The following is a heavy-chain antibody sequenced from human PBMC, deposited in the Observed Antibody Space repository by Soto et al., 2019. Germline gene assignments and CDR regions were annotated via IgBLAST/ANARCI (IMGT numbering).Heavy chain of an antibody. CDR3: ARGRWFGELLYRAYYYYGMDV. D-gene: IGHD3-10*01. CDR2: INHSGST. Sequence: RSLTCAVYGGSFSGYYWSWIRQPPGKGLEWIGEINHSGSTNYNPSLKSRVTISVDTSKNQFSLKLSSVTAADTAVYYCARGRWFGELLYRAYYYYGMDVWGQGTTVTVSS. CDR1: GGSFSGYY. J-gene: IGHJ6*02. V-gene: IGHV4-34*01.